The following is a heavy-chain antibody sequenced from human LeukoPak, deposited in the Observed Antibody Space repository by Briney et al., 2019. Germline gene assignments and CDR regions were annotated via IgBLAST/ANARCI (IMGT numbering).Heavy chain of an antibody. Sequence: GGSLRLSCAASGFTFSTYWMRWVRQVPGKGLVWVSRIEGDGSSTSYADSVKGRFTISRDNAKNTLDLQMNSLRAEDTAVYYCARDPSYTSGYFDDWGQGTPVIVSS. D-gene: IGHD6-19*01. V-gene: IGHV3-74*01. CDR2: IEGDGSST. J-gene: IGHJ4*02. CDR3: ARDPSYTSGYFDD. CDR1: GFTFSTYW.